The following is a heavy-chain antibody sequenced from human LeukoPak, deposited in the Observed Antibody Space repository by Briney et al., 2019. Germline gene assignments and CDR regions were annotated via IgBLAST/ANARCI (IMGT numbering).Heavy chain of an antibody. D-gene: IGHD2-2*01. Sequence: GGSLRLSCAASGFIFSSYWVSWVRQAPGKGLEWVANIKEDGSEKYYVDSVKGRFTISRDNAKNSLYLQTNSLRAEDTAVYYCARRALRYCSSTSCPAQYYGVDVWGKGTTVTVSS. CDR2: IKEDGSEK. CDR3: ARRALRYCSSTSCPAQYYGVDV. CDR1: GFIFSSYW. J-gene: IGHJ6*04. V-gene: IGHV3-7*03.